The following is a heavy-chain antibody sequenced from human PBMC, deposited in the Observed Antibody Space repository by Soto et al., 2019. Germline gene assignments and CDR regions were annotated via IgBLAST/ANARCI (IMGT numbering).Heavy chain of an antibody. J-gene: IGHJ6*02. CDR3: ARQSVDTAGYYYGMDV. CDR2: IYPGDSDT. CDR1: GYSFTSYW. D-gene: IGHD5-18*01. V-gene: IGHV5-51*01. Sequence: PGESLKISCKGSGYSFTSYWIGWVRQMPGKGLEWMGIIYPGDSDTRYSPSFQGQVTISADKSISTAYLQWSSLKASDTAMYYCARQSVDTAGYYYGMDVWGQGTTVTVSS.